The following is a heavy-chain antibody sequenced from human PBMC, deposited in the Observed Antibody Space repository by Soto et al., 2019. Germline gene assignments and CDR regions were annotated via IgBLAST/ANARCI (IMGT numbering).Heavy chain of an antibody. J-gene: IGHJ4*02. CDR3: ARGLYCSGGSCYSNIPDY. CDR1: GYTFTSYD. V-gene: IGHV1-8*01. D-gene: IGHD2-15*01. Sequence: QVQLVQSGAEVKKPGASVKVSCKASGYTFTSYDINWVRQATGQGLEWMGWMNPNSGNTGYAQKFQVRVTMTRNTSISTAYMALSNLRSEDTAVYYCARGLYCSGGSCYSNIPDYWGQGTLVTVSS. CDR2: MNPNSGNT.